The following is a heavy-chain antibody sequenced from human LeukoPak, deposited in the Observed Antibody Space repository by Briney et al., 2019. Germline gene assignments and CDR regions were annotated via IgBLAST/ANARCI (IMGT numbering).Heavy chain of an antibody. CDR3: ARSVGFGELLYSALAY. CDR1: GYSFTSYG. CDR2: ISAYNGNT. D-gene: IGHD3-10*01. V-gene: IGHV1-18*01. J-gene: IGHJ4*02. Sequence: ASVKVSCKTSGYSFTSYGISWVRQAPGQGLEWMGWISAYNGNTNYAQKVQGRVTMTTDTSTSTAYMELRSLRSEDTAVYYCARSVGFGELLYSALAYWGQGTLVTVSS.